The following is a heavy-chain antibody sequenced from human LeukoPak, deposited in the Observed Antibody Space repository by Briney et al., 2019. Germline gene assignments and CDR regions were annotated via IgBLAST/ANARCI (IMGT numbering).Heavy chain of an antibody. CDR3: AKSGQWLAAGAFDI. J-gene: IGHJ3*02. CDR2: IYSGGST. V-gene: IGHV3-53*01. Sequence: GGSLRLSCAASGFTVSSNYVSWVRQAPGKGLEWVSVIYSGGSTYYADSVKGRFTISRDNSKNTLYLQMNSLRAEDTAVYYCAKSGQWLAAGAFDIWGQGTMVTVSS. D-gene: IGHD6-19*01. CDR1: GFTVSSNY.